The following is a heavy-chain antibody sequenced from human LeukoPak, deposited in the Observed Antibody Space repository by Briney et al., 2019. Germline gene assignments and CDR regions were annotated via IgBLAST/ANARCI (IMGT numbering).Heavy chain of an antibody. CDR3: ARASKKLVLPY. V-gene: IGHV4-34*01. D-gene: IGHD2-15*01. Sequence: SETLSLTCAVYGGSFSGYYWSWIRQPPGKGLEWIGEINHSGSTNYNPSLKGRVDISVDTYKNQFSLKLSSVTAADTAVYYCARASKKLVLPYWGQGTLVTVSS. CDR1: GGSFSGYY. J-gene: IGHJ4*02. CDR2: INHSGST.